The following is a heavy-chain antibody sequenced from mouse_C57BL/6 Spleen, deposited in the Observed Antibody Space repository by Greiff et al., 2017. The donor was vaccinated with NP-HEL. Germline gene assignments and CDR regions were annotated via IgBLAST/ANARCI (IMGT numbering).Heavy chain of an antibody. V-gene: IGHV1-61*01. CDR3: ARGGEDYYAMDY. J-gene: IGHJ4*01. Sequence: QVQLQQPGAELVRPGSSVKLSCKASGYTFTSYWMDWVKQRPGQGLEWIGNIYPSDSETHYNQKFKDKATLTVDKSSSTAYMQLSSLTSEDSAVYYCARGGEDYYAMDYWGQGTSVTVSS. CDR2: IYPSDSET. CDR1: GYTFTSYW.